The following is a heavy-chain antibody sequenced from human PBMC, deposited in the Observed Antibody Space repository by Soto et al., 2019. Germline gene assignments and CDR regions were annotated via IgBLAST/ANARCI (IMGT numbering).Heavy chain of an antibody. CDR3: ARPHGEYEYGMDV. J-gene: IGHJ6*02. Sequence: QVQLQEWGAGLLKPSETLSLTCAVYGGSFSGHYWSWIRQPPGKGLEWIGEINDRGSTKYNPSLKSRVTISVDTSKNRLSLKLSSVTAADTAVYYCARPHGEYEYGMDVWGQGTTVTGSS. CDR2: INDRGST. CDR1: GGSFSGHY. D-gene: IGHD4-17*01. V-gene: IGHV4-34*01.